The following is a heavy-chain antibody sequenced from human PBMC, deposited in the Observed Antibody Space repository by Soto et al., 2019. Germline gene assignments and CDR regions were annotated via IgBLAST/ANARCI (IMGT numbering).Heavy chain of an antibody. V-gene: IGHV3-30-3*01. J-gene: IGHJ6*02. D-gene: IGHD1-7*01. CDR3: ARENLELPYYYYGMDV. CDR1: GFTFSSYA. Sequence: SGGSLRLSCANSGFTFSSYAMHWFRQAPGKGLEWVAVISYDGSNKYYADSVKGRFTISRDNSKNTLYLQMNSLRAEDTAVYYCARENLELPYYYYGMDVWGQGTTVTVSS. CDR2: ISYDGSNK.